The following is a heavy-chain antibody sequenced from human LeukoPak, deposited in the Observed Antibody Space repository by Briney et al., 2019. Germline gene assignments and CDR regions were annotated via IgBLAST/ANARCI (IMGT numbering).Heavy chain of an antibody. CDR1: GFTFSRYS. Sequence: GGSLRLSCAASGFTFSRYSMNWVRQAPGKGLEWVAAISTTSGNIYYADSVKGRFTISRDSAKNSLYLQMNSLRVEDTALYYCARGAPSHDFDDWGQGTLVTVSS. CDR2: ISTTSGNI. J-gene: IGHJ4*02. V-gene: IGHV3-21*01. CDR3: ARGAPSHDFDD.